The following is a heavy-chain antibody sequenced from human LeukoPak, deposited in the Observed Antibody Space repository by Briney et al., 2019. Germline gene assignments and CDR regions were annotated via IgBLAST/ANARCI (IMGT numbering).Heavy chain of an antibody. CDR1: GFTFSSYG. Sequence: GGSLRLSCAASGFTFSSYGMHWVRQAPGKGLEWVAVISYDGSNKYYADSVKGRFTISRDNSKNTLYLQMNRLRAEDTAVYYCAKWFQLRYFDWPSPPDFPHWGQGTLVTVSS. CDR2: ISYDGSNK. V-gene: IGHV3-30*18. J-gene: IGHJ1*01. CDR3: AKWFQLRYFDWPSPPDFPH. D-gene: IGHD3-9*01.